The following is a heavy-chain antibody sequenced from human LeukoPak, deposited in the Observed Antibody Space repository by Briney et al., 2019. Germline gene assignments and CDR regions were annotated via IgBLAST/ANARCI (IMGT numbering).Heavy chain of an antibody. J-gene: IGHJ4*02. CDR2: FDPEDVET. CDR1: GNTFTDLS. V-gene: IGHV1-24*01. Sequence: ASVKVSCKVSGNTFTDLSMNWVRQAPGKGLEWMGGFDPEDVETIYAQKFQGRVTMTEDTSTATAYMDLSSLRPDDTAVYYCATDFYRGRQFDYLGQGTLVTVSS. D-gene: IGHD2/OR15-2a*01. CDR3: ATDFYRGRQFDY.